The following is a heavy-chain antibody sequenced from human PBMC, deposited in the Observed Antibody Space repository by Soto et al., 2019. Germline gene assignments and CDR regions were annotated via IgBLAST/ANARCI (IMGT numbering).Heavy chain of an antibody. CDR2: INHSGNT. Sequence: PSETLSLTCAVYGESFSGYHWSWIRQPPGKGLEWIGEINHSGNTNYNPSLKSRVTISVDTSKNQFSLKLTSVTAADTAVYYCARDRNSDKRGLDYWGQGTLVTVSS. V-gene: IGHV4-34*01. CDR1: GESFSGYH. J-gene: IGHJ4*02. D-gene: IGHD3-10*01. CDR3: ARDRNSDKRGLDY.